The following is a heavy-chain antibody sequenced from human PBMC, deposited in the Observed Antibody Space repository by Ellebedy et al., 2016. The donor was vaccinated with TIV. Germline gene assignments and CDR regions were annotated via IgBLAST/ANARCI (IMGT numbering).Heavy chain of an antibody. CDR2: IYYSGST. V-gene: IGHV4-31*03. Sequence: MPSETLSLTCTVSGGSISSGGNYWTWIRQHPGKGLEWIGFIYYSGSTYNNPSLSSRVTLSVDTSKTQFSLNLTSVTAADTAMYYCARGSGWYDPFDLWGQGTLVTVSS. J-gene: IGHJ4*02. CDR3: ARGSGWYDPFDL. D-gene: IGHD6-19*01. CDR1: GGSISSGGNY.